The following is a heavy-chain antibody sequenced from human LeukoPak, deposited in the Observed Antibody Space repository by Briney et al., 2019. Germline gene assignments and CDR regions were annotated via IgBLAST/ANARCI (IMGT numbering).Heavy chain of an antibody. CDR3: ARALTGTTAYGAFDI. CDR1: GYTFTSYG. Sequence: ASVNVSCKASGYTFTSYGISWVRQAPGQGLECMGWISAYNGNTNYAQKLQGRVTMTTDTSTSTAYMELRSLRSDDTAVYYCARALTGTTAYGAFDIWGQGTMVTVSS. D-gene: IGHD1-20*01. V-gene: IGHV1-18*01. J-gene: IGHJ3*02. CDR2: ISAYNGNT.